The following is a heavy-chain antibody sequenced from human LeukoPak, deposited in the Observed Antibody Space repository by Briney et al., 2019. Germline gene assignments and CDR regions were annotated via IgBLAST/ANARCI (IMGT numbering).Heavy chain of an antibody. CDR1: GGSISTYY. Sequence: SETLSLTCTVSGGSISTYYWSWIRQPPGKGLEWIGSIHFSGSTNYNPSLRSRVTISVDTSKNQLSLKLSTVTAADTAVYYCARDLGGIYFDYWGQGTLVTVSS. J-gene: IGHJ4*02. D-gene: IGHD1-26*01. CDR2: IHFSGST. V-gene: IGHV4-59*01. CDR3: ARDLGGIYFDY.